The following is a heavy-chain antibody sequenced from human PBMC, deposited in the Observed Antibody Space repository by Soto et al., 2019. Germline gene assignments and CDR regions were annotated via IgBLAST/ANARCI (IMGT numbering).Heavy chain of an antibody. CDR1: GFTFDDYT. J-gene: IGHJ4*02. Sequence: WGSLRLSCSASGFTFDDYTMHWCRQAPGKGLEWVSLISWDGGSTYYADSVKGRFTISRDNSKNSLYLQMNSLRTEDTALYYCAKDLSSGYDYFDYWGQGTLVTVSS. CDR2: ISWDGGST. V-gene: IGHV3-43*01. CDR3: AKDLSSGYDYFDY. D-gene: IGHD3-22*01.